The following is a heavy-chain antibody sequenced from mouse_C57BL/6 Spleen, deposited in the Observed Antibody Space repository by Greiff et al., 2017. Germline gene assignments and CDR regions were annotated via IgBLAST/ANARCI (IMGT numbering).Heavy chain of an antibody. Sequence: EVKLQESGPGLVKPSQSLSLTCSVTGYSITSGYYWNWIRQFPGNKLEWMGYLSYDGSNNYNPSLKNRISITRDTSKNQFFLKLNSVTTEDTATYYCARDYGSSLWYFDVWGTGTTVTVSS. CDR1: GYSITSGYY. V-gene: IGHV3-6*01. D-gene: IGHD1-1*01. CDR2: LSYDGSN. J-gene: IGHJ1*03. CDR3: ARDYGSSLWYFDV.